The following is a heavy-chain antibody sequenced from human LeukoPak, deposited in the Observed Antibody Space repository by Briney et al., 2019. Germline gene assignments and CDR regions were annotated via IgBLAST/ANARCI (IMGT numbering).Heavy chain of an antibody. CDR2: TYHSGST. CDR3: ARQDIVVVPAAPKSGGEDFDI. D-gene: IGHD2-2*01. CDR1: GYSISSGYY. Sequence: PSETLSLTCAVSGYSISSGYYWGWIRQPPGKGLEWIGSTYHSGSTYYNPSLKSRVTISVDTSKNQFSLKLSSVTAADTAVYYCARQDIVVVPAAPKSGGEDFDIWGQGTMVTVSS. J-gene: IGHJ3*02. V-gene: IGHV4-38-2*01.